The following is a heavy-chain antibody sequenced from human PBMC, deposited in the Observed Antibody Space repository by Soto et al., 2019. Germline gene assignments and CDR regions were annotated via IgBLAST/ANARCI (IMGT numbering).Heavy chain of an antibody. J-gene: IGHJ4*02. V-gene: IGHV1-18*01. Sequence: QVQLVQSGAEVKKPGASVKVSCKASGYTFTSYGISWVRQAPGQGLEWMGWISAYNGNTNYAQKLQGRVTMTTDTATSTAYMELRSLRSDDTAVYYCARDGPHYYYGSGSYFDYWGQGTLVTVSS. CDR3: ARDGPHYYYGSGSYFDY. CDR2: ISAYNGNT. CDR1: GYTFTSYG. D-gene: IGHD3-10*01.